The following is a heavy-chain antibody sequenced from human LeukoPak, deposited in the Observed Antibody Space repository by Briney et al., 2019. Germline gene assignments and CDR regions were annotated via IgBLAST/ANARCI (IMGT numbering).Heavy chain of an antibody. D-gene: IGHD3-22*01. Sequence: SVNVSCKASGGTFSRFTISWVRQAPGQGFEWMGGITPIFGIANFAQKFQGRVSITADESTSTAFMELSSLRSEDTAVYYCAREWGLESSGYYYAYWGQGTLVTVSS. CDR2: ITPIFGIA. CDR3: AREWGLESSGYYYAY. J-gene: IGHJ4*02. V-gene: IGHV1-69*13. CDR1: GGTFSRFT.